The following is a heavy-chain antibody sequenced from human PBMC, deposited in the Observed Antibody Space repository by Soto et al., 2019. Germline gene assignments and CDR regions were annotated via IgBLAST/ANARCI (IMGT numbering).Heavy chain of an antibody. CDR3: ARGYCSGGSCYTFDY. V-gene: IGHV4-34*01. D-gene: IGHD2-15*01. Sequence: QVQLQQWGAGLLKPSETLSLTCAVYGGSFSGYYWSWIRQPPGKGLEWIGEINHSGSTNYNPSLKSRVTMSVDTSKNQFSLKLSSVTAADTAVYYCARGYCSGGSCYTFDYWGQGTLVTVSS. J-gene: IGHJ4*02. CDR2: INHSGST. CDR1: GGSFSGYY.